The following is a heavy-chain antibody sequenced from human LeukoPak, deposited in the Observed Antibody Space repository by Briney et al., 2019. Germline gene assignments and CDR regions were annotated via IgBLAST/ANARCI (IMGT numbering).Heavy chain of an antibody. CDR3: ARDLGSPINWFDP. D-gene: IGHD6-13*01. Sequence: SETLSLTCTVSGGSISSYYWNWIRQPPGKGLEWIGYIYYSGTTNYNPSLKSRVSMSVDTSKNQFSLRLSSVTAADTAVYYCARDLGSPINWFDPWGQGTLVTVSS. CDR2: IYYSGTT. CDR1: GGSISSYY. V-gene: IGHV4-59*01. J-gene: IGHJ5*02.